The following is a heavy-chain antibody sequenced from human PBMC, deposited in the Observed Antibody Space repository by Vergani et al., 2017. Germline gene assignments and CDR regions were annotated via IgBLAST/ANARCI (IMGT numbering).Heavy chain of an antibody. CDR1: GYSFTSYW. CDR3: ARDSTIFGGNYYYYGMDV. D-gene: IGHD3-3*01. Sequence: EVQLVQSGAEVKKPGESLKISCKGSGYSFTSYWIGWVRQMPGKGLEWMGIIYPGDSDTRYSPSFQGQVTISAAKSISTAYLQWSSLKASDTAMYYCARDSTIFGGNYYYYGMDVWGQGTTVTVSS. CDR2: IYPGDSDT. V-gene: IGHV5-51*01. J-gene: IGHJ6*02.